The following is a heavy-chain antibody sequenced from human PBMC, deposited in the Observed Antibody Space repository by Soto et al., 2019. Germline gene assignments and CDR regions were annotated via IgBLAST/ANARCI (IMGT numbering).Heavy chain of an antibody. D-gene: IGHD2-2*01. V-gene: IGHV3-33*01. CDR2: IWYDGSNK. CDR3: ARDPSRAYYYYGMDV. J-gene: IGHJ6*02. CDR1: GFTFSSYG. Sequence: QVQLVESGGGVVQPGRSLRLSCAASGFTFSSYGMHWVRQAPGKGLEWLAVIWYDGSNKYYADSVKGRFTISRDNSKNTLYLQMNSLRAEDTAVYYCARDPSRAYYYYGMDVWGQGTTVTVSS.